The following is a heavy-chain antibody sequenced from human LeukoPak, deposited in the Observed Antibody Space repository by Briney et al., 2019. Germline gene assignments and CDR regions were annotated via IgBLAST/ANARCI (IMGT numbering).Heavy chain of an antibody. Sequence: GGSLRLSCAASGFTITNYNMNWVRQAPGKGLEWVAVIWYDGSNKYYADSVKGRFTISRDNSKNTLYLQMNSLRAEDTAVYYCARDPGSGYDLYYFDYWGQGTLVTVSS. CDR3: ARDPGSGYDLYYFDY. D-gene: IGHD5-12*01. J-gene: IGHJ4*02. CDR1: GFTITNYN. V-gene: IGHV3-33*08. CDR2: IWYDGSNK.